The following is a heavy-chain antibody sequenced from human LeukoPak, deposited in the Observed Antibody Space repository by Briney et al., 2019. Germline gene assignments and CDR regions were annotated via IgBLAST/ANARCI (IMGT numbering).Heavy chain of an antibody. D-gene: IGHD3-10*01. CDR1: GYTFTNYY. V-gene: IGHV1-46*01. CDR2: INPSTGTT. Sequence: ASVKVSCKASGYTFTNYYTHWVRQAPGHGPEWMGIINPSTGTTTYTQKFQGRVTLTRDTSTSTAYLDLSSLTSEDTAVYYCASGSKTAFYDDSESQRQYFDYWGQGALVTVSS. J-gene: IGHJ4*02. CDR3: ASGSKTAFYDDSESQRQYFDY.